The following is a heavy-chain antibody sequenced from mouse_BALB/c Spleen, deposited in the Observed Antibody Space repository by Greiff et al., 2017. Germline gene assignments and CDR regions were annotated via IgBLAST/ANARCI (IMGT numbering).Heavy chain of an antibody. CDR1: GFTFSDFY. V-gene: IGHV7-1*02. CDR3: ARDAYGNYEDYAMDY. J-gene: IGHJ4*01. CDR2: SRNKANDYTT. D-gene: IGHD2-1*01. Sequence: EVKLVDSGGGLVQPGGSLRLSCATSGFTFSDFYMEWVRQPPGKRLEWIAASRNKANDYTTEYSASVKGRFIVSRDTSQSILYLQMNALRAEDTAIYYCARDAYGNYEDYAMDYWGQGTSVTVSS.